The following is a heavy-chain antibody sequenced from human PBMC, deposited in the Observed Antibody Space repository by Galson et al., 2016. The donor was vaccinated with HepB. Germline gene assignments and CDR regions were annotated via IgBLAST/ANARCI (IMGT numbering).Heavy chain of an antibody. Sequence: SLRLSCAASGFTFSTYAMTWVRQAPGKGLEWISNIIGTGFHTYYAESVKGRFTVSRDNSNNTLYLQMNSLRVEDTAVYYCAREACHYTSCYNYLDYWGQGILVTVS. D-gene: IGHD2-2*02. V-gene: IGHV3-23*01. J-gene: IGHJ4*02. CDR3: AREACHYTSCYNYLDY. CDR1: GFTFSTYA. CDR2: IIGTGFHT.